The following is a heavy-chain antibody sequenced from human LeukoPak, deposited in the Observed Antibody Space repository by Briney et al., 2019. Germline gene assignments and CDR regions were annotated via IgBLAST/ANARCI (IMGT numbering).Heavy chain of an antibody. CDR3: AREYYSDRSGYYRYDAFDI. V-gene: IGHV1-69*04. J-gene: IGHJ3*02. CDR1: GYTFTGHY. CDR2: IIPILVIS. Sequence: SVKVSCKASGYTFTGHYMHWARQAPGQGLEWMGRIIPILVISNYAQKFQGRVTITADKSTSTAYMELSGLRSEDTAVYYCAREYYSDRSGYYRYDAFDIWGQGTMVTVSS. D-gene: IGHD3-22*01.